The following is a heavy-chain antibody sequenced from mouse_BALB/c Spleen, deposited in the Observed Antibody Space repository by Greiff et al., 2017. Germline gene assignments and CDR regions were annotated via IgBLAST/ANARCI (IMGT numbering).Heavy chain of an antibody. CDR2: ISYSGST. CDR3: ARGPEGFAY. J-gene: IGHJ3*01. Sequence: VQLKESGPGLVKPSQSLSLTCTVTGYSITSDYAWNWIRQFPGNKLEWMGYISYSGSTSYNPSLKSRISITRDTSKNQFFLQLNSVTTEDTATYYCARGPEGFAYWGQGTLVTVSA. CDR1: GYSITSDYA. V-gene: IGHV3-2*02.